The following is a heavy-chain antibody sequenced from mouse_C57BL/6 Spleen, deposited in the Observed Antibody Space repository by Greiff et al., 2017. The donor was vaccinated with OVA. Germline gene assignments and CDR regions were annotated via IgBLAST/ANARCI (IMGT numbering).Heavy chain of an antibody. D-gene: IGHD2-5*01. CDR2: IYHGSGST. CDR3: ARTNSSNLYYFDY. CDR1: GYTFTSYW. V-gene: IGHV1-55*01. J-gene: IGHJ2*01. Sequence: QVQLQQPGAELVKPGASVKMSCKASGYTFTSYWITWVKQRPGQGLEWIGDIYHGSGSTNYNEKFKSKATLTVDTSSSTAYMQLSSLTSEDSAVYYCARTNSSNLYYFDYWGQAPHSQSPQ.